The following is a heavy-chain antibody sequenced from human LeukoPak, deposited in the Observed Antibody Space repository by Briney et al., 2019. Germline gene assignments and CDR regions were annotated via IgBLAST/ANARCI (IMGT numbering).Heavy chain of an antibody. Sequence: GGSLRLSCAASGFTFTNAWMSWVRQAPGKGLEWVGRVRAKTDGGTTDYAAPVKGRFTISRDDSKNTLYLQMNNLKTEDTAVYYCTTIAAAGQIDYWGQGTLVTVSS. CDR2: VRAKTDGGTT. CDR3: TTIAAAGQIDY. J-gene: IGHJ4*02. D-gene: IGHD6-25*01. CDR1: GFTFTNAW. V-gene: IGHV3-15*01.